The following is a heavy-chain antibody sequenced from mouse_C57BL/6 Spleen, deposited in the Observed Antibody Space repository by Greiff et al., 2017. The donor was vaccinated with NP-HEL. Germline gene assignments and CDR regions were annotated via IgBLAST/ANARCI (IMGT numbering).Heavy chain of an antibody. D-gene: IGHD1-1*01. V-gene: IGHV1-80*01. CDR3: ARCENYYGSSYYAMDY. J-gene: IGHJ4*01. CDR2: IYPGDGDT. Sequence: LVESGAELVKPGASVKISCKASGYAFSSYWMNWVKQRPGKGLEWIGQIYPGDGDTNYNGKFKGKATLTADKSSSTAYMQLSSLTSEDSAVYFCARCENYYGSSYYAMDYWGQGTSVTVSS. CDR1: GYAFSSYW.